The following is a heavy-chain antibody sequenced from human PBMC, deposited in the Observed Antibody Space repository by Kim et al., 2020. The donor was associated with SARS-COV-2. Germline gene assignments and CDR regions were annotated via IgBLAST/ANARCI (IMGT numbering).Heavy chain of an antibody. V-gene: IGHV3-11*01. J-gene: IGHJ3*02. CDR1: GFTFSDYY. CDR3: AILCLHYDSSGYYRQPIDAFDI. Sequence: GGSLRLSCAASGFTFSDYYMSWIRQAPGKGLEWVSYISSSGSTIYYADSVKGRFTISRDNAKNSLYLQMNSLRAEDTAVYYCAILCLHYDSSGYYRQPIDAFDIWGQGTMVTVSS. D-gene: IGHD3-22*01. CDR2: ISSSGSTI.